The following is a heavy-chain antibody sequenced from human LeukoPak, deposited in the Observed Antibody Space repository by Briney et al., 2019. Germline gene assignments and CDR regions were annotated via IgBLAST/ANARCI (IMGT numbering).Heavy chain of an antibody. V-gene: IGHV3-30*01. CDR3: ARDGTMVRGVIISLSFFDY. Sequence: GGSLRLSCAASGFTFSSYAMHWVRQAPGKGLEWVAVISYDGSNKYYADSVKGRFTISRDNSKNTLYLQMNSLRAEDTAVYYCARDGTMVRGVIISLSFFDYWGQGTLVTVSS. D-gene: IGHD3-10*01. CDR1: GFTFSSYA. CDR2: ISYDGSNK. J-gene: IGHJ4*02.